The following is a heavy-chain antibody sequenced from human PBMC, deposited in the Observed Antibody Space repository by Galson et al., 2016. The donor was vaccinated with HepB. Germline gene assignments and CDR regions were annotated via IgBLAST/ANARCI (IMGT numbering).Heavy chain of an antibody. CDR3: AHANKEEIFVSSYDSSGYYFDY. CDR2: IYRDDDK. Sequence: PALVKPTQTLTLTCTFSGFSLSTSGVGVGWIRQPPGKALEWLALIYRDDDKHYSPSLKSRLTITKDTSKDQVVLTMTNMDPVDTATYYCAHANKEEIFVSSYDSSGYYFDYWGQGILVTVSS. D-gene: IGHD3-22*01. CDR1: GFSLSTSGVG. V-gene: IGHV2-5*02. J-gene: IGHJ4*02.